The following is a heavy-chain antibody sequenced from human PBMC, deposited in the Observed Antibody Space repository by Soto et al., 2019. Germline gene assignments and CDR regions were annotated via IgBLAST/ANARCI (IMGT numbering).Heavy chain of an antibody. D-gene: IGHD5-12*01. J-gene: IGHJ6*02. CDR1: GFTFSSYG. CDR3: VRASGYNGYDYVYYYGMTS. CDR2: TWYDGGNK. Sequence: QVQLVESGGGVVQPGGSLRLSCAVSGFTFSSYGMHWVRQAPGKGLEWVALTWYDGGNKYYADSVKGRFSISRDNSKNMLYLQMNSLRDEDTAVYYCVRASGYNGYDYVYYYGMTSGAKGPRSPSP. V-gene: IGHV3-33*01.